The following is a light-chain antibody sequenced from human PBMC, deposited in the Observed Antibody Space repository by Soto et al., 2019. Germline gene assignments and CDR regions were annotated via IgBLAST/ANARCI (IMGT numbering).Light chain of an antibody. V-gene: IGKV1-5*03. CDR2: KAS. CDR3: QHYKSYSEA. Sequence: DIQMTQAPSTLSGSVGDRVTITCRASQTISSWLAWYQQKPGKAPKLLIYKASTLKSGVPSRFSGSGSGTEVTLTISRLQPDDFSTYYCQHYKSYSEAFGQGTKVELK. J-gene: IGKJ1*01. CDR1: QTISSW.